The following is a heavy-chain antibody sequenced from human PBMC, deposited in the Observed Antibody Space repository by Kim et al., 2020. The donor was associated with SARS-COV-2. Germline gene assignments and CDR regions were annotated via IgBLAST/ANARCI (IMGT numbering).Heavy chain of an antibody. J-gene: IGHJ6*03. CDR1: GYTFTSYD. CDR3: ARGFRAAAGPLYYYYYMDV. CDR2: MNPNSGNT. Sequence: ASVKVSCKASGYTFTSYDINWVRQATGQGLEWMGWMNPNSGNTGYAQKFQGRVTMTRNTSISTAYTELSSLRSEDTAVYYCARGFRAAAGPLYYYYYMDVWGKGTTVTVSS. V-gene: IGHV1-8*01. D-gene: IGHD6-13*01.